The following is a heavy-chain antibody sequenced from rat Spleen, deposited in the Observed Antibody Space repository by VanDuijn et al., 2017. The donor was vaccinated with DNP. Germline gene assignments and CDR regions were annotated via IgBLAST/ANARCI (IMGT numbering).Heavy chain of an antibody. Sequence: EVHLVESGGGLVQPGRSLKLSCAASGFTFSDYNMAWVRQAPKKGLEWVATISYDGSSTYYRDSVKGRFTISRDNAENTLYLQMDSLRSEDTATYYCTRYYDSFDYWGQGVMVTVSS. V-gene: IGHV5-7*01. CDR2: ISYDGSST. CDR1: GFTFSDYN. CDR3: TRYYDSFDY. D-gene: IGHD1-1*01. J-gene: IGHJ2*01.